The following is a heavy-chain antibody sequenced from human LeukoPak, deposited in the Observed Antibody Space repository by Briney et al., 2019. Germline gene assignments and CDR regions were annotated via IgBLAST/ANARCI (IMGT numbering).Heavy chain of an antibody. Sequence: ASVKVSCKASGYTFTGYYMHWVRQAPGQGLEWMGWINPNSGGTNYAQKFQGRVTMTRDTSISTVYMELNRLRSDDTAFYYCVRDSIFGISTGWFDPWGQGTLVTVSS. J-gene: IGHJ5*02. CDR2: INPNSGGT. D-gene: IGHD3-3*01. CDR1: GYTFTGYY. V-gene: IGHV1-2*02. CDR3: VRDSIFGISTGWFDP.